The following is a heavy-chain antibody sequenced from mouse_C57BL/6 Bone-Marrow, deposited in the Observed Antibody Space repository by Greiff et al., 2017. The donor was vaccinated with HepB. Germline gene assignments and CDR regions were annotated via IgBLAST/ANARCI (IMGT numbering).Heavy chain of an antibody. CDR3: ARSGSKGWFAY. V-gene: IGHV1-82*01. CDR2: IYPGDGDT. Sequence: QVQLQQSGPELVKPGASVKISCKASGYAFSSSWMNWVKQRPGQGLEWIGRIYPGDGDTNYNGKFKGKATLTADKSSSTAYMQLSSLTSEDSAVYFCARSGSKGWFAYGGQGNGVTVTA. J-gene: IGHJ3*01. CDR1: GYAFSSSW. D-gene: IGHD1-1*01.